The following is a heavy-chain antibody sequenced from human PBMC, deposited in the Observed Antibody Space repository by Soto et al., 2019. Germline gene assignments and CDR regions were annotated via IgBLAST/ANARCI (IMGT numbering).Heavy chain of an antibody. D-gene: IGHD1-26*01. CDR2: INHSGST. V-gene: IGHV4-34*01. J-gene: IGHJ4*02. CDR1: GGSFSGYY. CDR3: ARISGSYYYFDY. Sequence: SETLSLTCAVYGGSFSGYYWSWIRQPPGKGLEWIGEINHSGSTNYNPSLKSRVTISVDTSKNQFSLKLSSVTAADTAVYYCARISGSYYYFDYWGQGTLVTVSS.